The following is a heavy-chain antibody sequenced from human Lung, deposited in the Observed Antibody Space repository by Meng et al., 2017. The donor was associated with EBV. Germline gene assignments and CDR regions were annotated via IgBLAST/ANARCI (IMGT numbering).Heavy chain of an antibody. Sequence: QLQLQESGPGLVKPSGTLSLTCTVSGDSISRDIWWSWVRQPPGKGLEWIGEVYHRGDTNYNPSLRSRVVISVDRSKNQFSLNLSSVTAADTAVYYCGRDQGRQLINHWGQGTLVTVSS. J-gene: IGHJ4*02. CDR3: GRDQGRQLINH. CDR1: GDSISRDIW. V-gene: IGHV4-4*02. CDR2: VYHRGDT. D-gene: IGHD1-1*01.